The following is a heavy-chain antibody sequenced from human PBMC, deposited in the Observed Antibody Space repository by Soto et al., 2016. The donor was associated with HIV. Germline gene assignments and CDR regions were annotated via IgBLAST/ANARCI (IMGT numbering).Heavy chain of an antibody. CDR2: ISSTGSDI. J-gene: IGHJ6*02. Sequence: EEQLVESGGGLVQPGGSLRLSCAASGFTFSSFTMNWVRQAPGRGLEWVSSISSTGSDIYYADSMKGRFTISRDNTKNSLYLQMNSLRVEDTAIYYCARDSEYYEVLTAYHYYYGMDVWGPGTTVIVSS. V-gene: IGHV3-21*02. CDR3: ARDSEYYEVLTAYHYYYGMDV. CDR1: GFTFSSFT. D-gene: IGHD3-9*01.